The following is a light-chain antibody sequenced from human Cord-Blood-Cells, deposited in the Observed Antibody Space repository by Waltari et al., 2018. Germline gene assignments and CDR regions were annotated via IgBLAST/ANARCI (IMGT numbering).Light chain of an antibody. J-gene: IGLJ3*02. V-gene: IGLV2-23*01. CDR1: SSDVGSYNL. CDR2: EGS. CDR3: CSYAGSSTWV. Sequence: QSALTQPASVSGSPGQSITISCTGTSSDVGSYNLVSWYQQHPGKAPKLMIYEGSKRPSGVSNRVSGAKSGNTASLTISGLQAEDEADYYCCSYAGSSTWVFGGGTKLIVL.